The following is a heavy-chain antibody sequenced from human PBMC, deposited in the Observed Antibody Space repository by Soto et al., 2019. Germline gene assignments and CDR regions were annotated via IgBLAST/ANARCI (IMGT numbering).Heavy chain of an antibody. Sequence: RGGSLRLSCAASGFTFRGYAMSWVRQAPGKGLEWVSAISGSGESTHYADSVKGRSTISRDNSKNTLYLQMNSLRAEDTAVYYCAKEGAGYYDSSPYDSWGQGTLVTVSS. CDR1: GFTFRGYA. D-gene: IGHD3-22*01. CDR2: ISGSGEST. J-gene: IGHJ5*01. V-gene: IGHV3-23*01. CDR3: AKEGAGYYDSSPYDS.